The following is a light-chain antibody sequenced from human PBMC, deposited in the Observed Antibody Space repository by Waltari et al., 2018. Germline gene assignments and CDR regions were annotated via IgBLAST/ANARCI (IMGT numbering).Light chain of an antibody. CDR3: AAWDDSLNGYV. J-gene: IGLJ1*01. CDR2: SNN. Sequence: QSVLTQPPSASGTPGPRVTISCSGRRSNIGRNTVNWYQQLPGTAPKLLIYSNNQRPSGVPDRFSGSKSGTSASLAISGLQAEDEADYYCAAWDDSLNGYVFGTGTKVTVL. V-gene: IGLV1-44*01. CDR1: RSNIGRNT.